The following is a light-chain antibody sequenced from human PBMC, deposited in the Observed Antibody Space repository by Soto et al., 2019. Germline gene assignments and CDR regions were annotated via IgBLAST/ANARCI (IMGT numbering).Light chain of an antibody. J-gene: IGLJ3*02. Sequence: QSVLTQPPSVSGAPGQRVTISCTGSSCNIGAGYDVHWYQQLPGTAPKLLIYGDSNRPSGVPDRFSGSKSGTSASLAITGLQAEDEADYYCQSYDRSLSGSWVFGGGTKLTVL. CDR2: GDS. CDR1: SCNIGAGYD. CDR3: QSYDRSLSGSWV. V-gene: IGLV1-40*01.